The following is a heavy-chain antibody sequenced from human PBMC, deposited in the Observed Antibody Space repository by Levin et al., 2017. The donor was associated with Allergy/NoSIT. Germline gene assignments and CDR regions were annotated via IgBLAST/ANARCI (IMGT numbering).Heavy chain of an antibody. Sequence: GGSLRLSCAASGFTFSSYGMHWVRQAPGKGLEWVAVISYDGSNKYYADSVKGRFTISRDNSKNTLYLQMNSLRAEDTAVYYCAKHSSSGNNWFDPWGQGTLVTVSS. J-gene: IGHJ5*02. CDR2: ISYDGSNK. CDR3: AKHSSSGNNWFDP. CDR1: GFTFSSYG. V-gene: IGHV3-30*18. D-gene: IGHD6-6*01.